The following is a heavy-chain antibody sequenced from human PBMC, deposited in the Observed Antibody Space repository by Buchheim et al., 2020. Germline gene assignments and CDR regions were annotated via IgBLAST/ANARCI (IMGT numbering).Heavy chain of an antibody. CDR3: ARDNYYYGMDV. Sequence: QVQLVESGGGVVQPGRSLRLSCAASGFTFSSYAMHWVRQAPGKGLEWVAVISYDGSNKYYADSVKGRFTIYRDNSKKTLYLQMNSLRAEDTAVYYCARDNYYYGMDVWGQGTT. CDR1: GFTFSSYA. J-gene: IGHJ6*02. CDR2: ISYDGSNK. V-gene: IGHV3-30-3*01.